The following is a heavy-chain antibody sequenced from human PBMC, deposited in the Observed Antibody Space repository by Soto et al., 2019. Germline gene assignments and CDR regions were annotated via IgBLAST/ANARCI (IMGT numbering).Heavy chain of an antibody. V-gene: IGHV1-2*02. CDR3: ARLGYQKPLHTGFDM. J-gene: IGHJ3*02. D-gene: IGHD6-13*01. Sequence: ASVKVSCKASGYTFTDFFIHLVRQLPGQGLGWMVWSNSNTGAAEYAQNRVTMTRDTSISTVYLQLSNLTFDETAVYYCARLGYQKPLHTGFDMWGPGTLVTVSS. CDR1: GYTFTDFF. CDR2: SNSNTGAA.